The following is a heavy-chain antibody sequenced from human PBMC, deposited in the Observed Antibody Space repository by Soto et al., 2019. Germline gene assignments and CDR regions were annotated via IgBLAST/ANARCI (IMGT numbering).Heavy chain of an antibody. CDR3: ARDTLGNFDY. CDR1: GGSISSYY. Sequence: SETLSLTCTVSGGSISSYYWSWIRQPPGKGLEWIGYIYYSGSTNYNPSLKSRVTISVDTSKNQFSLKLSSVTAADTAVYYCARDTLGNFDYWGQGTLVTVSS. V-gene: IGHV4-59*01. J-gene: IGHJ4*02. CDR2: IYYSGST.